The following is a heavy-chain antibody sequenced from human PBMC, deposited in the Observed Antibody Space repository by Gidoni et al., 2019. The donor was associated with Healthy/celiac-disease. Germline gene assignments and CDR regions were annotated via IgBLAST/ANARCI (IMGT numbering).Heavy chain of an antibody. D-gene: IGHD3-3*01. CDR1: GFTFADYD. CDR2: IRWNSGSI. Sequence: EVQLVESGGGFVQPGGSLRLSCAASGFTFADYDMHWVRQAPGKGLEWVSGIRWNSGSIGYADSVKGRFTISGDNAKNSLYLQMNSLRAEDTALYYCAKDGGYDFWSGYPLDYWGQGTLVTVSA. J-gene: IGHJ4*02. V-gene: IGHV3-9*01. CDR3: AKDGGYDFWSGYPLDY.